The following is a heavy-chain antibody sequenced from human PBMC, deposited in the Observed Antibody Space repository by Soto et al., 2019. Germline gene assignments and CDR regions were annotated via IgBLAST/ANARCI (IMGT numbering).Heavy chain of an antibody. D-gene: IGHD6-6*01. Sequence: SETLSLTCTVSGGSISSGGYYWSWIRQHPGKGLEWIGYIYYSGSTYYNPSLKSRVTISVDTSKNQFSLKLSSVTAADTAVYYCARDRYSSSSPYYYYGMDVWGQGTTVTVS. CDR2: IYYSGST. J-gene: IGHJ6*02. CDR1: GGSISSGGYY. CDR3: ARDRYSSSSPYYYYGMDV. V-gene: IGHV4-31*03.